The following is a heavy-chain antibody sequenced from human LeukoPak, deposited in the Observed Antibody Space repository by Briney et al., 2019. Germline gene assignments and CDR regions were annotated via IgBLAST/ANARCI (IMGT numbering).Heavy chain of an antibody. J-gene: IGHJ4*02. CDR3: ARNYDILTGLPRY. D-gene: IGHD3-9*01. Sequence: GGSLRLPCAASGITFSSYAMSWVRQAPGKGLEWVSVISGSEDSTYYADSVKGRFTISRDNAKNSLYLQMNSLRAEDTAVYYCARNYDILTGLPRYWGQGTLVTVSS. CDR1: GITFSSYA. V-gene: IGHV3-23*01. CDR2: ISGSEDST.